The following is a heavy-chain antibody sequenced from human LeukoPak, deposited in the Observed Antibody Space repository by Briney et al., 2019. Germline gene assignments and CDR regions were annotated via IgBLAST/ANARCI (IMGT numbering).Heavy chain of an antibody. Sequence: GGSLRLSCGASGFTVSSYAMSWVRQAPGKGLEWVSGISSSGSYIYYADSVKGRFTISRDNARNSLSLQVSRLRAEDTAVYYCVKSSTNYGGWFDSWGQGTLVTVSS. CDR1: GFTVSSYA. J-gene: IGHJ5*01. CDR3: VKSSTNYGGWFDS. CDR2: ISSSGSYI. V-gene: IGHV3-21*01. D-gene: IGHD4/OR15-4a*01.